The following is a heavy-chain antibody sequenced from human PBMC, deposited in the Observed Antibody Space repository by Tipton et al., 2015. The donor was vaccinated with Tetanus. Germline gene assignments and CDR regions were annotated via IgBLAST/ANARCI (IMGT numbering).Heavy chain of an antibody. J-gene: IGHJ4*02. CDR2: IIPIFGTA. V-gene: IGHV1-69*06. CDR1: GGTFSSYA. Sequence: QMQLVQSGAEVKKPGSSVKVSCKASGGTFSSYAISWVRQAPGQGLEWMGGIIPIFGTANYAQKFQGRVTITADKSTSTAYMELSSLRSEDTAVYYCATNYGSGSYSWSFYFDYWGQGTLVTVSS. CDR3: ATNYGSGSYSWSFYFDY. D-gene: IGHD3-10*01.